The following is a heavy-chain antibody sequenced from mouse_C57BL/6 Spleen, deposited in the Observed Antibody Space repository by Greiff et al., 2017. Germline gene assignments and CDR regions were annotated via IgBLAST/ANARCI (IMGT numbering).Heavy chain of an antibody. CDR3: ARADWDEAY. CDR2: ISYDGSN. V-gene: IGHV3-6*01. D-gene: IGHD4-1*01. J-gene: IGHJ2*01. Sequence: EVKLQESGPGLVKPSQSLSLTCSVTGYSITSGYYWNWIRQFPGNKLEWMGYISYDGSNNYNPSLKNRISITRDTSKNQFFLKLNSVTTEDTATYYCARADWDEAYWGQGTTLTVSS. CDR1: GYSITSGYY.